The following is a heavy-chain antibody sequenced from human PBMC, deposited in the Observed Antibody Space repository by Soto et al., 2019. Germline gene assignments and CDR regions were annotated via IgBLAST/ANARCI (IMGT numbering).Heavy chain of an antibody. CDR3: TTELYDFWSGYEYFQH. D-gene: IGHD3-3*01. CDR2: IKSKTDGGTT. CDR1: GFTFSNAW. V-gene: IGHV3-15*01. J-gene: IGHJ1*01. Sequence: PGGSLRLSCAASGFTFSNAWMSWVRQAPGKGLEWVGRIKSKTDGGTTDYAAPVKGRFTISRDDSKNTLYLQMNSLKTEDTAVYYCTTELYDFWSGYEYFQHWGQGTLVTVSS.